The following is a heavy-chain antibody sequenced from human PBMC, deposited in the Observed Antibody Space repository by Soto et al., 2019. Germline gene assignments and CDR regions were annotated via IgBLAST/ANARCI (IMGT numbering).Heavy chain of an antibody. J-gene: IGHJ4*02. CDR3: ATSPPPSMVGFDY. CDR2: IYYSGST. Sequence: SETLSLTCTVSGGSISSSSYYWGWIRQPPGKGLEWIGSIYYSGSTYYNPSLKSRVTISVDTSKNQFSLKLSSVTAAETAVYYCATSPPPSMVGFDYWGQGTLVTVSS. D-gene: IGHD3-10*01. CDR1: GGSISSSSYY. V-gene: IGHV4-39*01.